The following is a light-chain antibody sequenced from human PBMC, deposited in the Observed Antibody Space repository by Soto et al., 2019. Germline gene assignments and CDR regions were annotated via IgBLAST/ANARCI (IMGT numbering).Light chain of an antibody. CDR2: KAS. J-gene: IGKJ1*01. V-gene: IGKV1-5*03. CDR1: QRISSW. Sequence: DIQMTQSHSTLSAYVGDRVTITCRASQRISSWLAWYQQKPGKAPKVLIYKASSLESGVPSRFSGSGSGTDFTLTISSLQPDDFSPYYCQQYFYYPQTFGQGTKVEIK. CDR3: QQYFYYPQT.